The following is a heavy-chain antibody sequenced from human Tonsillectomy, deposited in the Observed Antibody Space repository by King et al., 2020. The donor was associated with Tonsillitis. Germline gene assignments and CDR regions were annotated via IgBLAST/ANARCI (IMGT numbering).Heavy chain of an antibody. Sequence: VQLVESGGGVVQPGGSLRLSCAASGFTFSSYGMHWVRQAPGKGLEWVAFIRYDGSNKYYADSVKGRFTISRDNSKKTLYLRMNSLRAEDTAVFYCAKDRHQDSGYVSFPDYWGQGTLVTVSS. CDR1: GFTFSSYG. J-gene: IGHJ4*02. V-gene: IGHV3-30*02. CDR3: AKDRHQDSGYVSFPDY. D-gene: IGHD5-12*01. CDR2: IRYDGSNK.